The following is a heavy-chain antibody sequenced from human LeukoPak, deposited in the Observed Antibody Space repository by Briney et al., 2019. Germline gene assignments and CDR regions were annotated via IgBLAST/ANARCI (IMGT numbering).Heavy chain of an antibody. Sequence: PSETLSLTCTVSGGSISSYYWSWIRQPPGKGLEWIGYIYYSGSTNYNPSLKSRVTISVDTSKNQFSLKLSSVTAADTAVYYCARSGYSYGYKDYWGQGTLATVSS. V-gene: IGHV4-59*01. CDR3: ARSGYSYGYKDY. CDR1: GGSISSYY. J-gene: IGHJ4*02. CDR2: IYYSGST. D-gene: IGHD5-18*01.